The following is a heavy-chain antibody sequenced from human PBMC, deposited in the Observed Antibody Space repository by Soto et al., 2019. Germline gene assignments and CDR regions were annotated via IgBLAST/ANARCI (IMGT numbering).Heavy chain of an antibody. CDR1: GGSFSGYY. CDR2: INHSGST. Sequence: SETLSLTCAVYGGSFSGYYWSWIRQPPGKGLEWIGEINHSGSTNYNPSLKSRVTISVDTSKNQFSLKLSSVTAADTAVYYCASTSLSITIFGVVIPKPFDPWGRGTLVTVSS. V-gene: IGHV4-34*01. J-gene: IGHJ5*02. D-gene: IGHD3-3*01. CDR3: ASTSLSITIFGVVIPKPFDP.